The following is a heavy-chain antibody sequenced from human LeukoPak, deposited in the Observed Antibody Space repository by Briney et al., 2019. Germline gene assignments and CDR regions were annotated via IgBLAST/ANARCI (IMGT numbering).Heavy chain of an antibody. CDR1: GFTFSSYG. CDR3: AKDLSLGRRNYYMDV. J-gene: IGHJ6*03. V-gene: IGHV3-30*02. Sequence: GGSLRLSCAASGFTFSSYGMHWVRQAPGKGLEWVAFIRYDGSNKYYADPVKGRFTISRDNSKNTLYLQMNSLRAEDTAVYYCAKDLSLGRRNYYMDVWGKGTTVTISS. CDR2: IRYDGSNK.